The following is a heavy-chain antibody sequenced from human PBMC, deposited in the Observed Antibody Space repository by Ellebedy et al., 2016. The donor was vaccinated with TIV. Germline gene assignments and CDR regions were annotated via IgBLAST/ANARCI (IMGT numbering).Heavy chain of an antibody. J-gene: IGHJ6*02. V-gene: IGHV3-11*01. CDR2: ISNSGHAT. CDR1: GFTFSDSY. CDR3: ARPRPGPYYHGFDV. D-gene: IGHD2-8*02. Sequence: GESLKISXTASGFTFSDSYMGWVRQAPGKGLEWISYISNSGHATYYADSVEGRFTISRDNSKNSLYLQMASLRADDPAVYYSARPRPGPYYHGFDVWGQGTTVSVSS.